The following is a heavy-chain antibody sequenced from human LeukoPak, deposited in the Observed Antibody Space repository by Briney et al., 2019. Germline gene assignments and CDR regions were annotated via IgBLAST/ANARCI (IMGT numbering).Heavy chain of an antibody. CDR1: GFTFSNAW. V-gene: IGHV3-15*01. CDR3: TTGTEVWWLRDH. Sequence: GGSLRLSCAASGFTFSNAWMSWVRQAPGKGLEWVGRIKSKTDGGTTDYAAPVKGRFTISRDDSKNTLYLQMNSLKTEDTAVYYCTTGTEVWWLRDHWGQGTLVTVSS. CDR2: IKSKTDGGTT. D-gene: IGHD5-12*01. J-gene: IGHJ4*02.